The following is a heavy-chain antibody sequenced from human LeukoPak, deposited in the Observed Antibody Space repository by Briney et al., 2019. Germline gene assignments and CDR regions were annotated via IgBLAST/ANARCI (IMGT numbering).Heavy chain of an antibody. V-gene: IGHV3-21*01. Sequence: GGSLRLSCAASGFTFSSYSMNWVRQAPGKGLGWVSSISSSGSYIFYADSVKGRFTISRDNAKNSLSLQMNSLRAEDTAVYYCARPRFGEFEDAFDIWGQGTMVTVSS. CDR3: ARPRFGEFEDAFDI. CDR2: ISSSGSYI. CDR1: GFTFSSYS. J-gene: IGHJ3*02. D-gene: IGHD3-10*01.